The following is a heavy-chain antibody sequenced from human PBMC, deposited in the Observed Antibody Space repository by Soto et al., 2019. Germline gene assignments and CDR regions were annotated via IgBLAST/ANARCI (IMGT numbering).Heavy chain of an antibody. CDR3: ARESAALNWFDP. V-gene: IGHV3-48*02. CDR1: GCTCSSYS. J-gene: IGHJ5*02. D-gene: IGHD2-2*01. CDR2: ISSSSSTI. Sequence: GGSLRLSCAASGCTCSSYSMNWVRQAPGKGLEWVSYISSSSSTIYYADSVKGRFTISRDNAKNSLYLQMNSLRDEDTAVYYCARESAALNWFDPWGQGTLVTVS.